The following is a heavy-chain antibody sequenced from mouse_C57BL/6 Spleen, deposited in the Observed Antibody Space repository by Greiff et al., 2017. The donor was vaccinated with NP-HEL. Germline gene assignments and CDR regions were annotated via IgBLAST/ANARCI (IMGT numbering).Heavy chain of an antibody. V-gene: IGHV5-4*01. J-gene: IGHJ4*01. D-gene: IGHD3-2*02. CDR3: AREGGSGYAMDY. Sequence: EVQGVESEGGLVKPGESLKLSCAASGFTFSSYAMSWVRQTPEKRLEWVATISDGGSYTYYPDNVKGRFTISRDNAKNNLYLQMSHLKSEDTAMYYCAREGGSGYAMDYWGQGTSVTVSS. CDR2: ISDGGSYT. CDR1: GFTFSSYA.